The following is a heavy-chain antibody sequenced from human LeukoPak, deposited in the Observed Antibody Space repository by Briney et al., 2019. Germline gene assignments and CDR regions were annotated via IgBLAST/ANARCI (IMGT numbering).Heavy chain of an antibody. V-gene: IGHV3-48*01. CDR1: GFTFSSYS. J-gene: IGHJ4*02. CDR3: ASSKFNQPLSL. D-gene: IGHD2-2*01. Sequence: PGGSLRLSCAASGFTFSSYSMNWVRQAPGKGLEWVSYISSSSSTIYYADSVKGRFTISSDNAKNSLYLQMNSLRAEDTAVYYCASSKFNQPLSLWGQGTLVTVSS. CDR2: ISSSSSTI.